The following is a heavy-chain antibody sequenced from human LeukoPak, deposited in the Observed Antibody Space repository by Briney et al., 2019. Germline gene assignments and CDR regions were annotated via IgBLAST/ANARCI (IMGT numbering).Heavy chain of an antibody. D-gene: IGHD3-16*02. CDR3: AKRGVVVRVFLVGFHKEAYYFDS. V-gene: IGHV3-23*01. CDR2: LSGSAGGT. J-gene: IGHJ4*02. CDR1: GITLSNYG. Sequence: GGSLRLSCGVSGITLSNYGMSWVRQAPGKGLEWVAGLSGSAGGTNYADSVKGRFTISRDNSKNTLFLQMDRLRAEDTAVYFCAKRGVVVRVFLVGFHKEAYYFDSWGQGAQVTVAS.